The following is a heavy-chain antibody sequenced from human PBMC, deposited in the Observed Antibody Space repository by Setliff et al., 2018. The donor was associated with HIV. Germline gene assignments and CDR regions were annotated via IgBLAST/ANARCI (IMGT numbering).Heavy chain of an antibody. D-gene: IGHD1-1*01. J-gene: IGHJ4*02. V-gene: IGHV4-4*07. CDR1: GDSISGYY. CDR3: ARDLRGTQSSDY. Sequence: SETLSLTCTSSGDSISGYYWSWIRQPAGKGLEWIGRMHTSGNTNYNPSLKSRVTISVDTSKNQFSLKLRSVTAADTAVYYCARDLRGTQSSDYWGQGTLVTVSS. CDR2: MHTSGNT.